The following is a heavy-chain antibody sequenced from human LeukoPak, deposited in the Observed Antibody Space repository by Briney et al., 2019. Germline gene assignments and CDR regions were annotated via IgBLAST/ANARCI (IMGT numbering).Heavy chain of an antibody. D-gene: IGHD1-14*01. CDR1: GGSISSYY. Sequence: PSETLSLTCTVSGGSISSYYWSWIRQPPGKGLEWIGYIYYSGSTNYNPSLKSRVTISVDKSKNQFSLKLSSVTATDTAVYYCARFRSPYYYGMDVWGQGTTVTVSS. V-gene: IGHV4-59*12. CDR3: ARFRSPYYYGMDV. CDR2: IYYSGST. J-gene: IGHJ6*02.